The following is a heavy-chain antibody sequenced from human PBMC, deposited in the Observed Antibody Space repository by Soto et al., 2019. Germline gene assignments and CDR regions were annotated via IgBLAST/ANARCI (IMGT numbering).Heavy chain of an antibody. V-gene: IGHV4-59*01. Sequence: QVQLQESGPGLVKPSETLSLTCTVSGGSISSYYWSWIRQPPGKGLEWIGYIYYSGSTNYNPSLMSRVTISVDTSKNQCSLKLSSVTAADTAVYYCARGYGDWAEYFQHWGQGTLVTVCS. CDR2: IYYSGST. D-gene: IGHD4-17*01. CDR3: ARGYGDWAEYFQH. J-gene: IGHJ1*01. CDR1: GGSISSYY.